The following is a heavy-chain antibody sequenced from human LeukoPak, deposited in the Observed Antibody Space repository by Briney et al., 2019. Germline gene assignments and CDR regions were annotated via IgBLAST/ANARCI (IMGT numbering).Heavy chain of an antibody. CDR2: ISSSSSTI. Sequence: PGGSLRLSCAASGFTFSSYSMNWVRQAPGKGLEWVSYISSSSSTIYYADSVKGRFTISRDNAKKSLYLQMNSLRAEDTAVYYCARDRGSGSYDYWGQGTLVTVSS. D-gene: IGHD1-26*01. V-gene: IGHV3-48*01. J-gene: IGHJ4*02. CDR1: GFTFSSYS. CDR3: ARDRGSGSYDY.